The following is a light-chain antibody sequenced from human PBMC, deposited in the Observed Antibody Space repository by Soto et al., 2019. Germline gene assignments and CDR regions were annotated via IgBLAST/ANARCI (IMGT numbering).Light chain of an antibody. CDR2: DAS. Sequence: DIVLTQSPATLSLSPGNRVTLSCRANERISHSLAWYQQRPGQAPRILIYDASFRATGIPERFSGSGSGTDFTLSISSLEPEDFAVYYCQRSQQRSSGPTIAFGQGTRLDLK. CDR3: QRSQQRSSGPTIA. J-gene: IGKJ5*01. V-gene: IGKV3-11*01. CDR1: ERISHS.